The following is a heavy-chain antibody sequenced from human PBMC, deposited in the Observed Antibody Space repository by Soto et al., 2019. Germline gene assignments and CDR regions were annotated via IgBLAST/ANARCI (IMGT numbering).Heavy chain of an antibody. J-gene: IGHJ4*02. V-gene: IGHV3-11*03. CDR1: GFTFSDYY. Sequence: GSLRLSCAASGFTFSDYYMSWIRQAPGKGLEWVSYISSSSSYTNYADSVKGRFTISRDNAKNSLYLRMNSLRAEDTAVYYCARSVPYIAERATPYYFDYWGPGTLVTVSS. CDR2: ISSSSSYT. CDR3: ARSVPYIAERATPYYFDY. D-gene: IGHD6-13*01.